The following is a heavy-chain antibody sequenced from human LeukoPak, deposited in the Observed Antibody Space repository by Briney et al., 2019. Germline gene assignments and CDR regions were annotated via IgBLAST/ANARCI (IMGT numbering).Heavy chain of an antibody. CDR3: ARDKLRLYYFDY. J-gene: IGHJ4*02. Sequence: GASVKVSCKASGYTFTSYDINWVRQATGQGLEWMGWINPNSGGTNYAQKFQGRVTMTRDTSISTAYMELSRLRSDDTAVYYCARDKLRLYYFDYWGQGTLVTVSS. CDR2: INPNSGGT. V-gene: IGHV1-2*02. CDR1: GYTFTSYD. D-gene: IGHD3-22*01.